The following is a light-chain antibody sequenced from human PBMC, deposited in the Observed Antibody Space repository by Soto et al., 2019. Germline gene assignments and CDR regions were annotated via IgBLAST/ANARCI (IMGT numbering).Light chain of an antibody. CDR2: GAS. Sequence: EIVLTQSPGILSLSPGERATLSCRASQSVSNDFLAWYQQKPGQAPRLLIYGASTRATDVPDRFSGSGSGAYFTLSISRLEPEDFVVYYCQQYGSSPPRTFGQGTKVEMK. V-gene: IGKV3-20*01. J-gene: IGKJ1*01. CDR1: QSVSNDF. CDR3: QQYGSSPPRT.